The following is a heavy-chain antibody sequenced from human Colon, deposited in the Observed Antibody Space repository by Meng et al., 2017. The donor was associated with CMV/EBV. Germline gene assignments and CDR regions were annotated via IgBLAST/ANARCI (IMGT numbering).Heavy chain of an antibody. D-gene: IGHD2-2*01. CDR2: ISYDASNK. Sequence: GGSLRLSCAASGFTFSDYTMHWVRQAPGKGLEWVAVISYDASNKYYADSVKGRFTISRDNSKNTLYLQMNSLRAEDTAVYYCARTQARNIVVVPAAVLYWGQGTLVTVSS. V-gene: IGHV3-30*04. J-gene: IGHJ4*02. CDR3: ARTQARNIVVVPAAVLY. CDR1: GFTFSDYT.